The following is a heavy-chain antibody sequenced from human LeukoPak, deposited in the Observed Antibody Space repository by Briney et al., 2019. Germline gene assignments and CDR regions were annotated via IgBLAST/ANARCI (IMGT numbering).Heavy chain of an antibody. J-gene: IGHJ4*02. D-gene: IGHD3-3*01. CDR2: IYYSGST. V-gene: IGHV4-39*01. Sequence: PSETLSLTCTVSSGSISSSSYYWGWIRQPPGKGLEWIGSIYYSGSTYYNPSLKSRVTISVVTSKNQFSLKLSSVTAADTAVYYCARSYYDFWSGYDVWGQGTLVTVSS. CDR3: ARSYYDFWSGYDV. CDR1: SGSISSSSYY.